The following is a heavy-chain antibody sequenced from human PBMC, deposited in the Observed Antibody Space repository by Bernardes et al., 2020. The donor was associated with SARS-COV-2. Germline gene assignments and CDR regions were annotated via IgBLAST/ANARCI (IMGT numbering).Heavy chain of an antibody. V-gene: IGHV1-18*01. CDR1: GDTFSNFG. Sequence: ASVKVSCKASGDTFSNFGIIWVRQAPGRGLEWLGWISTYNGNTNYAQKLQGRVTMTTDTSTSTAYMELRSLRSDDTAVYYCARWVRYDILTGANLYYGMDVWGQGTTVTVSS. CDR3: ARWVRYDILTGANLYYGMDV. D-gene: IGHD3-9*01. CDR2: ISTYNGNT. J-gene: IGHJ6*02.